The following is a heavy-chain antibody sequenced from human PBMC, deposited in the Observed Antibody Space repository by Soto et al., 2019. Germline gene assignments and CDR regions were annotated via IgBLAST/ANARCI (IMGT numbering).Heavy chain of an antibody. J-gene: IGHJ4*02. CDR3: ASSSGWTNFDY. CDR1: GFTFSSYE. V-gene: IGHV3-48*03. Sequence: GGSLRLSCAASGFTFSSYEMNWVRQAPGKGLEWVSYISSSGSTIYYADSVKGRFTISRNNAKNSLYLQMNSLRAEDTAVYYCASSSGWTNFDYWGQGTLVTVTS. CDR2: ISSSGSTI. D-gene: IGHD6-19*01.